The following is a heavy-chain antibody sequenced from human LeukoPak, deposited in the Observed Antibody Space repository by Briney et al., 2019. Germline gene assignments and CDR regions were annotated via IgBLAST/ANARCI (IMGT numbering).Heavy chain of an antibody. CDR2: VYPGDSDT. D-gene: IGHD3-3*01. Sequence: GESLKISCKGSGYTFISYWIGWVRQMPGKGLEWMGIVYPGDSDTRYSPPFRGQVTISADKSINTAYLQWSSLKASDTAMYYCASGDSGAFDIWGQGTMVTVSS. V-gene: IGHV5-51*01. CDR1: GYTFISYW. J-gene: IGHJ3*02. CDR3: ASGDSGAFDI.